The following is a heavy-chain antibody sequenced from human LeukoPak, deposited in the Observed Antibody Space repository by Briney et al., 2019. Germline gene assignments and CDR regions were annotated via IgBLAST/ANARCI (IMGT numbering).Heavy chain of an antibody. CDR1: GFTFSSYSMN. CDR2: IYYSGST. J-gene: IGHJ5*02. Sequence: GSLRLSCAASGFTFSSYSMNWVRQPPGKGLEWIGSIYYSGSTYYNPSLKSRVTISVDTSKNQFSLKLSSVTAADTAVYYCASSHVSISAAGPDNWFDPWGQGTLVTVSS. CDR3: ASSHVSISAAGPDNWFDP. D-gene: IGHD6-13*01. V-gene: IGHV4-39*01.